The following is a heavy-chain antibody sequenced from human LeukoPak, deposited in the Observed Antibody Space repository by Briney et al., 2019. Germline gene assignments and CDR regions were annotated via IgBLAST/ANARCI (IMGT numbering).Heavy chain of an antibody. J-gene: IGHJ4*02. V-gene: IGHV7-4-1*02. CDR3: ARHQTGSWYLRSDFDY. CDR1: GCTFTNYP. D-gene: IGHD6-13*01. Sequence: GASVKVSCKASGCTFTNYPMNWVRQGPGQGLQWMGWINTNTGNPTYAQGFTGRFVFSLDTSVSTAYLLISSLKAEDTAMYYCARHQTGSWYLRSDFDYWGQGTLVTVSS. CDR2: INTNTGNP.